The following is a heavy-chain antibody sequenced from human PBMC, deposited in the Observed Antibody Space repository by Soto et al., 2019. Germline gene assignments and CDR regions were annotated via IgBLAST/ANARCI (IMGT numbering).Heavy chain of an antibody. J-gene: IGHJ5*02. D-gene: IGHD6-13*01. Sequence: GGSLRLSCAASGFTFSSYGMHWVRQAPGKGLEWVAVIWYDGSNKYYADSVKGRFTISRDNSKNTLYLQMNSLRAEDTAVYYCARGRGIAANWFDPWGQGTLVTVSS. CDR1: GFTFSSYG. V-gene: IGHV3-33*01. CDR2: IWYDGSNK. CDR3: ARGRGIAANWFDP.